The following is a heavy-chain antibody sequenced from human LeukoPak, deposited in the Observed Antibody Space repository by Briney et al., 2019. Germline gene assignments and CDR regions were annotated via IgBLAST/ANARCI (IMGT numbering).Heavy chain of an antibody. CDR1: GYSISSGYY. V-gene: IGHV4-38-2*02. Sequence: SETLSLTCTVSGYSISSGYYWGWIRQPPGKGLEWIGSIHYSARIYYNPSLKSRLTISPDTSKNQFSLKLTSVTAADTAVYYCTREVRSAWPSFDPWGQGTLVIVSS. J-gene: IGHJ5*02. D-gene: IGHD4/OR15-4a*01. CDR2: IHYSARI. CDR3: TREVRSAWPSFDP.